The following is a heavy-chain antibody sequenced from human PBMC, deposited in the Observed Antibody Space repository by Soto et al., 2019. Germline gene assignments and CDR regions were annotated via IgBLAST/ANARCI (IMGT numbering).Heavy chain of an antibody. D-gene: IGHD3-10*01. CDR3: ARLPYGSNYYGMDV. CDR1: GYRFTSYW. V-gene: IGHV5-10-1*01. CDR2: IDPSDSYT. J-gene: IGHJ6*02. Sequence: GESRKISCKGSGYRFTSYWISWVRQMPGKGLEWMGRIDPSDSYTNYSPSFQGHVTISADKSITTAYLQWSSLKASDTAMYYCARLPYGSNYYGMDVWGQGTTVTVSS.